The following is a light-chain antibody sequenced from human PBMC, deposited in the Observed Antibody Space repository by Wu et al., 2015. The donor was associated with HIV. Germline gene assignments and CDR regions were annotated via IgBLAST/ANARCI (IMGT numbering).Light chain of an antibody. CDR2: AAS. J-gene: IGKJ2*01. CDR1: QSVSSNY. Sequence: EIVLTQSPGTLSLSPGERATLSCRASQSVSSNYLAWYQKKSGQAPRLLIYAASSRATGIPDRFSGSESGTDFTLTISRLEPEDFAMYYCQHYSSSPTMYTFGQGTKLEIK. V-gene: IGKV3-20*01. CDR3: QHYSSSPTMYT.